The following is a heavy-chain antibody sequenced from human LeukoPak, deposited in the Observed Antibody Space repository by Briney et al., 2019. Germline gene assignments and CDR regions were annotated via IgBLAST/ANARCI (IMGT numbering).Heavy chain of an antibody. Sequence: GGSLRLSCAASGFIFSSYAMSWVRQAPGKGLEWVSVISNSGGSTFYADSVKGRFTISRDNSKNTLYLQMNSLRAEDTAVYYCAKRASGSGTSLYYFDYWGQGTLVTVSS. CDR2: ISNSGGST. J-gene: IGHJ4*02. D-gene: IGHD3-10*01. CDR1: GFIFSSYA. CDR3: AKRASGSGTSLYYFDY. V-gene: IGHV3-23*01.